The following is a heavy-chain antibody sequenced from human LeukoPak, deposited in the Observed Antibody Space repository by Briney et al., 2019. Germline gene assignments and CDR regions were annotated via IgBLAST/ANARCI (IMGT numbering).Heavy chain of an antibody. Sequence: GGSLRLSCAASGFTFNNYAMTWVRQAPGERLEWVSTINTGGGTYYADSVKARFTMSRDNSRNTLFLQMNNLRPEDTAVYFCARDMHEYYFDYWGQGTLVTVSS. V-gene: IGHV3-23*01. CDR2: INTGGGT. D-gene: IGHD2-2*01. J-gene: IGHJ4*02. CDR1: GFTFNNYA. CDR3: ARDMHEYYFDY.